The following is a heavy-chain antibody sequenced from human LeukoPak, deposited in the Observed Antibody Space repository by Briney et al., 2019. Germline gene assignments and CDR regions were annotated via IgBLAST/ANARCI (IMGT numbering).Heavy chain of an antibody. CDR3: ARVRPGIAVAGTPYYFDY. Sequence: GASVKVSCKASGYTFTSYGISWVRQAPGQGLEWMGWINPNSGGTNYAQKFQGRVTMTRDTSISTAYMELSRLRSDNTAVYYCARVRPGIAVAGTPYYFDYWGQGTLVTVSS. CDR2: INPNSGGT. CDR1: GYTFTSYG. J-gene: IGHJ4*02. V-gene: IGHV1-2*02. D-gene: IGHD6-19*01.